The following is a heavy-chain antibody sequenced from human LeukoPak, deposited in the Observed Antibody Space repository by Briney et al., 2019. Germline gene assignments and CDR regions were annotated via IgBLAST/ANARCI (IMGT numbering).Heavy chain of an antibody. CDR1: GFTVSSNY. D-gene: IGHD4-4*01. V-gene: IGHV3-53*04. J-gene: IGHJ4*02. CDR3: ARDSDYSNTY. CDR2: IYGGGST. Sequence: GGSLRLSCAASGFTVSSNYMSWVRQAPGKGLERVSVIYGGGSTYYADSVKGRFTISRHNSKNTLYLQMNSLRAEDTAVYYCARDSDYSNTYWGQGTLVTVSS.